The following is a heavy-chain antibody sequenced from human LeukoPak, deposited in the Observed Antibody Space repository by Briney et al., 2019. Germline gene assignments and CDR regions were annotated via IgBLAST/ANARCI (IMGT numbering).Heavy chain of an antibody. V-gene: IGHV3-33*08. CDR2: IWYDGSNK. D-gene: IGHD2-2*01. CDR1: RFTFSSYG. Sequence: GGSLRLSCAASRFTFSSYGMHWVRQAPGKGLEWVAVIWYDGSNKYYADSVKGRFTISRDNPKNTLYLQMNSLRAEDTAVYYCAREIIYCSSISCPFDYWGQGTLVTVSS. CDR3: AREIIYCSSISCPFDY. J-gene: IGHJ4*02.